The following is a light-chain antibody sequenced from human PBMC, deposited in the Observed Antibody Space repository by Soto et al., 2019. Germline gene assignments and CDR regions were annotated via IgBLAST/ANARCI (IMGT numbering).Light chain of an antibody. CDR1: QGISGY. Sequence: DIQLTQSPSLLSASVGDRVTISCRASQGISGYLAWYQQKPGQAPNLLIFAASTWQSGVPSRFSGSGSGTEFTLTISSLQPPDYSTDYCQQYNSYPITFGQWTRLEIK. V-gene: IGKV1-9*01. J-gene: IGKJ5*01. CDR3: QQYNSYPIT. CDR2: AAS.